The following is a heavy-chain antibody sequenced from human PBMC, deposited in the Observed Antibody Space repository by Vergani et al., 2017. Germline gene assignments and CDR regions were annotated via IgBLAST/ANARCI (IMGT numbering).Heavy chain of an antibody. Sequence: EVQLVESGGGLVKPGGSLRLSCAASGFTFSSYNMNWVRQAPGKGLEWVSSISSSSSYIYYADSVKGRFTISRDKAKNSLYLQMNSLRAEDTAVYYCARDLSLSSMGDYWGQGTLVTVSS. D-gene: IGHD6-6*01. CDR2: ISSSSSYI. CDR3: ARDLSLSSMGDY. V-gene: IGHV3-21*01. CDR1: GFTFSSYN. J-gene: IGHJ4*02.